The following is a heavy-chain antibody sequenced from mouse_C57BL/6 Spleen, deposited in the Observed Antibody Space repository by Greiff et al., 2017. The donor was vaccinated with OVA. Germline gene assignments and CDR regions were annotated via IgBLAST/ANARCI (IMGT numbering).Heavy chain of an antibody. CDR2: ISSGSSTI. V-gene: IGHV5-17*01. Sequence: EVNVVESGGGLVKPGGSLKLSCAASGFTFSDYGMHWVRQAPEKGLEWVAYISSGSSTIYYADTVKGRFTISKDNAKNTLFLQMTSLRSEDAAMYCCARPYYYGSSSVAYWGQGTLVTVSA. D-gene: IGHD1-1*01. J-gene: IGHJ3*01. CDR3: ARPYYYGSSSVAY. CDR1: GFTFSDYG.